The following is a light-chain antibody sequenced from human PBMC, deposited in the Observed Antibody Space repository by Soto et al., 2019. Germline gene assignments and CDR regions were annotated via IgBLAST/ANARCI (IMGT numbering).Light chain of an antibody. Sequence: QSVLTQPPSVSGAPGQRVTISCTGSSSNIGAGYDVHWYQQLPGTAPNLLIYGNSNRPSGVPHRFSAGTSGSSAALAITGRQAADDAAYYYQSSDSSLIGSVVFGGGTKLTVL. J-gene: IGLJ2*01. CDR2: GNS. CDR1: SSNIGAGYD. CDR3: QSSDSSLIGSVV. V-gene: IGLV1-40*01.